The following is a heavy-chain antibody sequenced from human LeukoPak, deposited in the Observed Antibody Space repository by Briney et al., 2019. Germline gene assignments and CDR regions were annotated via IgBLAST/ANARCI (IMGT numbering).Heavy chain of an antibody. CDR1: GFTFSSYA. CDR2: ISYDGSNK. D-gene: IGHD2-2*01. Sequence: GGSLRLSCAASGFTFSSYAMHWVRQAPGKGLEWVAVISYDGSNKYYADSVKGRFAISRDNSKNTLYLQMNSLRAEDTAVYYCARGDCSSTSCYLYYYYYYGMDLWGQGTTVTVSS. CDR3: ARGDCSSTSCYLYYYYYYGMDL. V-gene: IGHV3-30*09. J-gene: IGHJ6*02.